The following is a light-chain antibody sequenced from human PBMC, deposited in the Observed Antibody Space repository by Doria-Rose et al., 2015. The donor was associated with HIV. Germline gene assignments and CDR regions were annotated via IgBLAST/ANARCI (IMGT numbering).Light chain of an antibody. Sequence: TQSPGTLSLSPGARAILSCRASQTIPSQSFGLYQQTLGQAPRLLIYGASSRATGIPDRFSGSGSGTDFTLTISRLEPEDFAVYYCQQYGSLSAITFGQGTRLEIK. V-gene: IGKV3-20*01. CDR1: QTIPSQS. CDR2: GAS. J-gene: IGKJ5*01. CDR3: QQYGSLSAIT.